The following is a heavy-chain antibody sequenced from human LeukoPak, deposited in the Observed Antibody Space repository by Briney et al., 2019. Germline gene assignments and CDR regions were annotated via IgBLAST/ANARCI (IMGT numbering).Heavy chain of an antibody. CDR1: GFIFNNYG. V-gene: IGHV3-23*01. D-gene: IGHD3-22*01. J-gene: IGHJ4*02. CDR2: ISNDGGGT. Sequence: GGSLRLSRVASGFIFNNYGLVWVRQAPGKGLEWVSAISNDGGGTTYADFVKGRFSVSRDNSKNTLFLQMNSLRAEDTALYYCAKGSSGYFFDLWGEGTLVTVSS. CDR3: AKGSSGYFFDL.